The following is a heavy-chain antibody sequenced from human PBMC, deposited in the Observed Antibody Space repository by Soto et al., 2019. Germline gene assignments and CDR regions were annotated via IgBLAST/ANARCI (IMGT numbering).Heavy chain of an antibody. CDR1: GFSLSTSGVG. CDR2: IYWNDDK. J-gene: IGHJ4*02. CDR3: AHVRLPEGLPGTLDY. Sequence: QITLKESGPALVKPTQTLMLTCTFSGFSLSTSGVGVGWIRQPPGKALEWLALIYWNDDKRYSPSLKSSLTITKDTSKNQVVLTMTNMDPVDTATYYCAHVRLPEGLPGTLDYWGQGTLVTVSS. D-gene: IGHD3-10*01. V-gene: IGHV2-5*01.